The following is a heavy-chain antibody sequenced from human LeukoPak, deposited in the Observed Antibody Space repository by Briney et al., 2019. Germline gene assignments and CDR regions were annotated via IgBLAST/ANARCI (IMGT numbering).Heavy chain of an antibody. J-gene: IGHJ4*02. Sequence: GGSQRLSCAASGFTFSDYDMYWVRQTTGKGLEWVSAIGTAGDTYYTGSVKGRFTISRENAKNSLYLQMNSLRAGDTAVYYCARVAKERVGGVYYFDYWGQGTLVTVSS. D-gene: IGHD1-1*01. CDR2: IGTAGDT. CDR3: ARVAKERVGGVYYFDY. CDR1: GFTFSDYD. V-gene: IGHV3-13*01.